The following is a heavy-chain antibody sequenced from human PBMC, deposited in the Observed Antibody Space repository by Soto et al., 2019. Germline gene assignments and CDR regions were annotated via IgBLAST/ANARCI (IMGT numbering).Heavy chain of an antibody. V-gene: IGHV3-30*18. J-gene: IGHJ6*02. D-gene: IGHD5-18*01. CDR3: AKDRAADTEGWYYGMDV. CDR1: GFTFSSYG. Sequence: GGSLRLSCAASGFTFSSYGMHWVRQAPGKGLEWVAVISYDGSNKYYADSVKGRFTISRDNSKNTLYLQMNSLRAEDTAVYYCAKDRAADTEGWYYGMDVWGQGTTVTVSS. CDR2: ISYDGSNK.